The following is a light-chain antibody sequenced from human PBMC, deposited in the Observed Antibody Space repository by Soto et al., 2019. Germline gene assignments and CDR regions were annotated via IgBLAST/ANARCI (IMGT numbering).Light chain of an antibody. CDR1: QGISTY. CDR2: AAS. V-gene: IGKV1-9*01. J-gene: IGKJ3*01. CDR3: HQLNSYPPVT. Sequence: DIQLTQSPSFLSASVGDRVTITCRASQGISTYLAWYQQKPGKAPKLLIYAASTLQSGVPSRFSGSGSGTELTLTISSRHPEEVATYDCHQLNSYPPVTFGPGNKVDI.